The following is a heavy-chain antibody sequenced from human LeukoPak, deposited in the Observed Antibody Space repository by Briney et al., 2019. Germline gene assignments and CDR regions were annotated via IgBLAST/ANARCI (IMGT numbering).Heavy chain of an antibody. CDR3: ARGAQLTDY. CDR1: GFTFYTYG. V-gene: IGHV3-64*01. Sequence: RGSLRLSCAASGFTFYTYGMHWVRQAPGKGLEYVSGIGPDGGTTYYANSVKGRFTISRDNSKYMLYLQMGSLTADDMAVYYCARGAQLTDYWGQGTLVTVSS. J-gene: IGHJ4*02. CDR2: IGPDGGTT. D-gene: IGHD6-6*01.